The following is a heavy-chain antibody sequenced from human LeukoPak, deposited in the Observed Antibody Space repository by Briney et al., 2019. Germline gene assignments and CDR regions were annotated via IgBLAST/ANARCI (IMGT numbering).Heavy chain of an antibody. CDR3: ARGSIVDTAMVSYFDY. CDR1: GVTFSSYA. V-gene: IGHV1-69*05. D-gene: IGHD5-18*01. Sequence: SVKVSCKASGVTFSSYAISWVRQAPGQGLEWMGGIIPIFGTANYAQKFQGRVTITTDESTSTAYMELSSLRSEDTAVYYCARGSIVDTAMVSYFDYWGQGTLVTVSS. J-gene: IGHJ4*02. CDR2: IIPIFGTA.